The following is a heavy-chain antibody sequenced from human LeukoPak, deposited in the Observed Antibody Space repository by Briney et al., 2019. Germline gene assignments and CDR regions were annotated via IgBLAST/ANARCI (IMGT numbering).Heavy chain of an antibody. CDR3: ARGRFRYSYGYRDVDFDY. CDR2: INHSGST. Sequence: SETLSLTCAVYGGSFSGYYWSWIRQPPGKGLEWIGEINHSGSTNYNPSLESRVTISVDTSKNQFSLKLSSVTAADTAVYYCARGRFRYSYGYRDVDFDYWGQGTLVTVSS. J-gene: IGHJ4*02. V-gene: IGHV4-34*01. CDR1: GGSFSGYY. D-gene: IGHD5-18*01.